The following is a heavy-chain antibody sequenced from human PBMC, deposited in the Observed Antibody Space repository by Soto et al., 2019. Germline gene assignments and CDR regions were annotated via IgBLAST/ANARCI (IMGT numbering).Heavy chain of an antibody. Sequence: SDTLSLTCTVSGGSMRNYFWTWIRQPPGKGLEWIGYIHYSGTTSFFPSYNPSLRSRVTISEDTSKNQVSLKLLSVTTADTAVYFCAAGEASSRNIAPYYLEFWGKGTLGTVS. D-gene: IGHD6-13*01. CDR1: GGSMRNYF. CDR2: IHYSGTT. J-gene: IGHJ1*01. V-gene: IGHV4-59*01. CDR3: AAGEASSRNIAPYYLEF.